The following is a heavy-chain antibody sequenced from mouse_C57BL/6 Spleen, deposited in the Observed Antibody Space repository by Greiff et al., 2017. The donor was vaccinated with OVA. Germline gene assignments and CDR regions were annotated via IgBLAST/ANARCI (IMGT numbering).Heavy chain of an antibody. CDR1: GFNIKDYY. J-gene: IGHJ1*03. D-gene: IGHD1-1*01. V-gene: IGHV14-2*01. CDR3: VPPTVVATRYFDV. Sequence: EVMLVESGAELVKPGASVKLSCTASGFNIKDYYMHWVKQRTEQGLEWIGRIDPEDGETKYAPKFQGKATITADTSSNTAYLQLSSLTSEDTAVYYCVPPTVVATRYFDVWGTGTTVTVSS. CDR2: IDPEDGET.